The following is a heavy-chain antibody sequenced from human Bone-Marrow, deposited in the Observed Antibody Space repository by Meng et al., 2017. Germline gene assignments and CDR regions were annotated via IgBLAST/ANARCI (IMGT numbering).Heavy chain of an antibody. D-gene: IGHD3-22*01. CDR3: ARRDGSGYNYFDY. J-gene: IGHJ4*02. CDR2: INPSGGAT. CDR1: GYTFTSYY. V-gene: IGHV1-46*01. Sequence: ASVKVSCKAFGYTFTSYYMHWVRQAPGQGLEWMGIINPSGGATSYAQKFQGRVTMTRDTSTSTVYMELNSLRSEDTAVYYCARRDGSGYNYFDYWGQGTLVTVSS.